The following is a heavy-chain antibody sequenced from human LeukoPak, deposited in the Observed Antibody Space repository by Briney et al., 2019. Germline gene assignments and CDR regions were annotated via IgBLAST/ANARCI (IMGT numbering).Heavy chain of an antibody. CDR3: AKMVAPGNFDY. V-gene: IGHV3-23*01. CDR2: INGGGAGT. Sequence: PGGSLRLSCAASGFTFSSYAMSWVRQAPGKGLEWVSAINGGGAGTYYADSVKGRFTISRDNSKNTPYLQMNSLRGEDTAVYYCAKMVAPGNFDYWGQGTLVTVSS. CDR1: GFTFSSYA. D-gene: IGHD2-8*01. J-gene: IGHJ4*02.